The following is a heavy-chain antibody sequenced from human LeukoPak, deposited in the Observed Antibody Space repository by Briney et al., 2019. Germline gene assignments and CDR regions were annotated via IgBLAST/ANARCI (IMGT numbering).Heavy chain of an antibody. CDR3: ARASNTAMPKGRYYFDY. CDR1: GGTFSSYA. D-gene: IGHD5-18*01. V-gene: IGHV1-69*13. Sequence: SVKVSCKASGGTFSSYAISWVRQAPGQGLEWMGGIIPIFGTANYAQKFQGRVTITADESTSTAYMELSSLRSEDTAVYYCARASNTAMPKGRYYFDYWGQGTLVTVSS. CDR2: IIPIFGTA. J-gene: IGHJ4*02.